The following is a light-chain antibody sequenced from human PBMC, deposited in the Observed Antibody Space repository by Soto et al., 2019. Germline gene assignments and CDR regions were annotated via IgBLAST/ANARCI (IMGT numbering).Light chain of an antibody. CDR3: SSYTNINTRACV. Sequence: QSALTQPASVSGSPGQSITISCTDTSGDIGSYNRVSWYQQHPGKAPKLIIYEVTDRPSGVSNRFSGSKSGNPASLTISGLQAEDEAEYYCSSYTNINTRACVFGTGTKVTVL. CDR1: SGDIGSYNR. CDR2: EVT. J-gene: IGLJ1*01. V-gene: IGLV2-14*01.